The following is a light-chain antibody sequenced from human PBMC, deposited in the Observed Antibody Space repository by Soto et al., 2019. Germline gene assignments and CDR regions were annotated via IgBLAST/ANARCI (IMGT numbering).Light chain of an antibody. CDR1: QTVSNS. CDR3: HQSYSPPNT. CDR2: AAS. J-gene: IGKJ2*01. V-gene: IGKV1-39*01. Sequence: DIQMTQSPSFLSASVGDRVTITCRASQTVSNSLNWYQQKSGEAPKLLIYAASTLQSGVPSRFSGSGSGTDFTLTISSLQPEDFATYFCHQSYSPPNTFGQGTKLESK.